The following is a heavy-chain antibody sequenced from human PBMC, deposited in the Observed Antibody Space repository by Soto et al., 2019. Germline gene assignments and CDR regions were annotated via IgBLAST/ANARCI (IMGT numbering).Heavy chain of an antibody. V-gene: IGHV3-74*01. J-gene: IGHJ3*02. D-gene: IGHD2-21*02. CDR2: IHSDGSST. Sequence: EVQLVESGGGLVQPGGSLRLSCAASGFTFSYYWMHWVRQAPGQGLVWVSRIHSDGSSTTYADSVKGRFTISRDNAKTTLSLQMNSLRAEDTAVYYCARGDKGAFDMWGQGTMVSVSS. CDR3: ARGDKGAFDM. CDR1: GFTFSYYW.